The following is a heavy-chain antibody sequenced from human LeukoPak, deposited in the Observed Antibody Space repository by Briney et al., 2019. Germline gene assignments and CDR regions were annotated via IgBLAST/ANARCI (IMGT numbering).Heavy chain of an antibody. CDR3: ARSHDHLWGNYPDY. J-gene: IGHJ4*02. CDR1: GGSIDSTNW. D-gene: IGHD3-16*02. V-gene: IGHV4/OR15-8*01. Sequence: SETLSLTCDVSGGSIDSTNWWNWVRQPPGKGLEWIGEIHHDGRINYNPSLKSRVTLSVDKSKNQFSLRLNSVTAADTAMYYCARSHDHLWGNYPDYWGQGTLVTISS. CDR2: IHHDGRI.